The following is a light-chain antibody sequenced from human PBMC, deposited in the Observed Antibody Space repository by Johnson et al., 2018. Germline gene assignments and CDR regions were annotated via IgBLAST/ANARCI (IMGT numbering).Light chain of an antibody. CDR1: SSNIGNNY. V-gene: IGLV1-51*02. CDR3: RNWDSSLSSGNV. CDR2: ENN. Sequence: SVLTQPPSVSAAPGQKVTISCSGSSSNIGNNYVSWYQQLPGTAPNLLIYENNKRPSGIPDRFSGSKSGTSATMAITGLPTGDEADYYCRNWDSSLSSGNVIGTGTKVTVL. J-gene: IGLJ1*01.